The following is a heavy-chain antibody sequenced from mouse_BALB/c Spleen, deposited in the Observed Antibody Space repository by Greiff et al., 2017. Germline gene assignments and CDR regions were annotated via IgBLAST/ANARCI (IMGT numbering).Heavy chain of an antibody. D-gene: IGHD1-3*01. Sequence: EVKLMESGGGLVKLGGSLKLSCAASGFTFSSYYMSWVRQTPEKRLELVAAINSNGGSTYYPDTVKGRFTISRDNAKNTLYLQMSSLKSEDTALYYCASLYNSFDYWGQGTTLTVSS. CDR1: GFTFSSYY. CDR3: ASLYNSFDY. V-gene: IGHV5-6-2*01. CDR2: INSNGGST. J-gene: IGHJ2*01.